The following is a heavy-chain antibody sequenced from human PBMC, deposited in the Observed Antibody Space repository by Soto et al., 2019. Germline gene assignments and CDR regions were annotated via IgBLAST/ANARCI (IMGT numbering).Heavy chain of an antibody. CDR1: GFTFDDYA. CDR3: AKDIRRCGWYLYYVMDV. CDR2: ISRNSGII. J-gene: IGHJ6*02. Sequence: EVQLVESGGGLVQPGTSLRLTCEASGFTFDDYAMHWVRQVPGKGLEWVSGISRNSGIIGYADPVKGRFTISKDNARNSLNLQKNSLRAEDTAFYYCAKDIRRCGWYLYYVMDVWGQGTTVTVS. D-gene: IGHD6-19*01. V-gene: IGHV3-9*01.